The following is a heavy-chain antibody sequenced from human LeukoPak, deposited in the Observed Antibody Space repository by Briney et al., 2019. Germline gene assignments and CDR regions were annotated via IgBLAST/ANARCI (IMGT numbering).Heavy chain of an antibody. Sequence: GGSLRLSCAASGFNFADTWMNWVRQPPGKGLEWVGLIRRNTDTGTTDYAAPVKGRFTISRDDSKNTLYLQMNGLKTEDTAVYYCNTQQGSWALNYWGQGVLATVSS. CDR3: NTQQGSWALNY. D-gene: IGHD7-27*01. V-gene: IGHV3-15*07. J-gene: IGHJ4*02. CDR1: GFNFADTW. CDR2: IRRNTDTGTT.